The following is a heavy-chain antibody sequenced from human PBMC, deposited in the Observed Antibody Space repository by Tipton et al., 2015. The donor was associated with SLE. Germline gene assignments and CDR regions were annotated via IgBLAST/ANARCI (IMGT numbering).Heavy chain of an antibody. V-gene: IGHV3-21*01. CDR2: IGVNPSNR. D-gene: IGHD6-19*01. CDR1: GFTFSKSG. Sequence: SLRLSCAASGFTFSKSGMTWVRQAPGKGLEWVSGIGVNPSNRDSADSVKGRFTISRDNANNSLYLQMNSLIAEDTAVYYCARDLYISGFWGQGTLVTVSS. J-gene: IGHJ1*01. CDR3: ARDLYISGF.